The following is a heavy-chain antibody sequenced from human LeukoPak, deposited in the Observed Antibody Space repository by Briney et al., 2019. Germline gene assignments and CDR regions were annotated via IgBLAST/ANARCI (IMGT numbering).Heavy chain of an antibody. V-gene: IGHV4-38-2*01. CDR3: ARYGVDRDYDY. CDR2: IYHSGST. J-gene: IGHJ4*02. D-gene: IGHD3-3*01. CDR1: GYSISSGYY. Sequence: SETLSLTCAVSGYSISSGYYWGWIRQPPGKGLEWIGSIYHSGSTYYNPSLKSRVTISVDTSKNQFSLKLSSVTAAYTAVYYCARYGVDRDYDYWGQGTLVTVSS.